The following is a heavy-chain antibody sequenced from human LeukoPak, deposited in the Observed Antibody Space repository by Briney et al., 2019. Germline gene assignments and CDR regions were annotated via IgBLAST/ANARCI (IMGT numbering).Heavy chain of an antibody. Sequence: GGSLRLSCAASGFTFSGSAMHWVRQAPGKGLEWVSSISSSSSYIYYADSVKGRFTISRDNAKNSLYLQMNSLRAEDTAVYYCARIVGATTDYWGQGTLVTVSS. CDR3: ARIVGATTDY. D-gene: IGHD1-26*01. V-gene: IGHV3-21*01. J-gene: IGHJ4*02. CDR1: GFTFSGSA. CDR2: ISSSSSYI.